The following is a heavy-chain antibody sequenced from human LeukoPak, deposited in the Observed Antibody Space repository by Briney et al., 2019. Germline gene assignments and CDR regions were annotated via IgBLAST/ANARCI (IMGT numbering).Heavy chain of an antibody. D-gene: IGHD5-12*01. Sequence: PSETLSLTCTVSAGSISSTSHHWGWIRQSPGKGLEWTVSIYYGRTTYYNPSLNSRVTISVVTSNNQFSLQLNPVTAADTAVYYCVRHDGRGGATMGALDSWGQGSLVTVSS. V-gene: IGHV4-39*01. J-gene: IGHJ4*02. CDR3: VRHDGRGGATMGALDS. CDR1: AGSISSTSHH. CDR2: IYYGRTT.